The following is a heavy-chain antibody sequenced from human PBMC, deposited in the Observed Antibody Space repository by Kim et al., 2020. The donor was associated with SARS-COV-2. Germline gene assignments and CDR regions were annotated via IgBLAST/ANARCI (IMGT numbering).Heavy chain of an antibody. CDR1: GVSISSSSYY. J-gene: IGHJ4*01. D-gene: IGHD3-3*01. CDR2: IYYSGST. Sequence: SETLSLTCTVSGVSISSSSYYWGWIRQPPGKGLEWIGSIYYSGSTYYNPSLKSRVTISVDTSKNQFSLKLSSVTAADTAVYYCARGNVLRFLEWLLSFD. CDR3: ARGNVLRFLEWLLSFD. V-gene: IGHV4-39*01.